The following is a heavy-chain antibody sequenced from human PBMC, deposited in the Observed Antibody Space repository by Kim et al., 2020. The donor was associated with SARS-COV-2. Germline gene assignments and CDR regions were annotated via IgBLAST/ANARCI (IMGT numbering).Heavy chain of an antibody. CDR1: GFTFSSYG. V-gene: IGHV3-30*18. J-gene: IGHJ6*02. CDR3: AKDRRGSFQHYGMDV. Sequence: GGSLRLSCAASGFTFSSYGMHWVRQAPGKGLEWVAVISYDGSNKYYADSVKGRFTISRDNSKNTLYLQMNSLRAEDTAVYYCAKDRRGSFQHYGMDVWGQGTPVTVSS. D-gene: IGHD3-10*01. CDR2: ISYDGSNK.